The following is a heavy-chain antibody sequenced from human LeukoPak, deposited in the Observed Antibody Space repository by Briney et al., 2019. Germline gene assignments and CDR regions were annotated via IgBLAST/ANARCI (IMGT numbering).Heavy chain of an antibody. CDR2: ISGSGGGT. J-gene: IGHJ5*02. CDR3: AEDANWGSGWFDP. Sequence: GGSLRLSCAASGFTFSSYAMSWVRQAPGRGLEWVSAISGSGGGTYYADSVRGRFTISRDNSKNTLYLQMNSLRAEDTAVYYCAEDANWGSGWFDPWGQGTLVTVSS. CDR1: GFTFSSYA. V-gene: IGHV3-23*01. D-gene: IGHD7-27*01.